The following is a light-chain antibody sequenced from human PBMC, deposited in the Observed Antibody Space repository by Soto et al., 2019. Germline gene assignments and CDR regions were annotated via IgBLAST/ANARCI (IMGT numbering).Light chain of an antibody. Sequence: DIQMSQSPSTLSASVGDRVSITCRASQSLGTWLAWYQQKPGEAPKLLIYDASYLESGVPSRFSGSGSGTEFTLTISSLQPEDFATYYCQQSYSNPRTFGQGTKVDIK. CDR2: DAS. CDR1: QSLGTW. V-gene: IGKV1-5*01. CDR3: QQSYSNPRT. J-gene: IGKJ1*01.